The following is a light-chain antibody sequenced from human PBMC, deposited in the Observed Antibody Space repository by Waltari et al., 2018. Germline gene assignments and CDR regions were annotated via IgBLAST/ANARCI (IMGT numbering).Light chain of an antibody. V-gene: IGKV3-15*01. CDR2: AAS. CDR1: QSVADN. J-gene: IGKJ3*01. Sequence: IVMTQSPATLSLSPGERVTLPCRASQSVADNIAWYQQKPGQAPRLLIYAASARATGIQARFTGSGSGTEFTLTISSLQSEDFAVYFCQQYNRWPPITFGPGTKVEI. CDR3: QQYNRWPPIT.